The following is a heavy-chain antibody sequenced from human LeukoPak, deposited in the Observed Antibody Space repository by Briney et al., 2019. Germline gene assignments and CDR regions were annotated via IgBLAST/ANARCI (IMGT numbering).Heavy chain of an antibody. CDR1: GGSINSYY. CDR2: IHYSGST. CDR3: ARTTEGGYTYGYFYYYYMDV. J-gene: IGHJ6*03. V-gene: IGHV4-59*01. Sequence: SETLSLTCTVSGGSINSYYWSWIRQPPGKGLEWIGYIHYSGSTNYNPSLKSRVTISVDTSKNHFSLKLSSVTAADTAVYYCARTTEGGYTYGYFYYYYMDVWGKGTTVTVSS. D-gene: IGHD5-18*01.